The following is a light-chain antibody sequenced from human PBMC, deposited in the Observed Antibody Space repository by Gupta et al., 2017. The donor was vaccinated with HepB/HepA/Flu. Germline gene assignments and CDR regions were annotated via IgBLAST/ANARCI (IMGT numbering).Light chain of an antibody. J-gene: IGKJ4*01. CDR2: EAS. V-gene: IGKV3-11*01. Sequence: IVLTQSPVTLSLSPGARATLSCRASQSDSRYLAWYQQKPDQPPSLLVCEASTRASGVPASFSGRGSGKDFTLTISSLQTEDVAVYYCQQRVNGPLTFGEGSRVEIK. CDR1: QSDSRY. CDR3: QQRVNGPLT.